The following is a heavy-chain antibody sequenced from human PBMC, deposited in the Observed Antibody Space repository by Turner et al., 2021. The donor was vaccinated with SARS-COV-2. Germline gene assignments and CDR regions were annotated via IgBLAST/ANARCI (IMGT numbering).Heavy chain of an antibody. CDR2: ISYDGSNK. CDR3: ARDYPWDTAMAHQGGGFDY. CDR1: GFTFSSYA. Sequence: VQLVESGGVVVQPGGSLRLSCAASGFTFSSYAMHWVRQAPGKGLEWVAVISYDGSNKFYADSVKGRFTISRDNSKNTLYLQMNSLRAEDTAVYYCARDYPWDTAMAHQGGGFDYWGQGTLVTVSS. D-gene: IGHD5-18*01. V-gene: IGHV3-30-3*01. J-gene: IGHJ4*02.